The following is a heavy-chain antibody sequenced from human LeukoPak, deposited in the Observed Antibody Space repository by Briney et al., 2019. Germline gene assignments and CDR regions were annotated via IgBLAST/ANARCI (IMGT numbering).Heavy chain of an antibody. V-gene: IGHV4-59*08. CDR1: GGSISSYY. CDR2: IYYSGST. Sequence: SETLSLTCTVSGGSISSYYWSWIRQPPGKGLEWIGYIYYSGSTNYNPSLKSRVTISVDTSKNQFSLKLSSVTAADTAVYYCARHQVQEWELLRPIRDWFDPWGQGTLVTVSS. D-gene: IGHD1-26*01. J-gene: IGHJ5*02. CDR3: ARHQVQEWELLRPIRDWFDP.